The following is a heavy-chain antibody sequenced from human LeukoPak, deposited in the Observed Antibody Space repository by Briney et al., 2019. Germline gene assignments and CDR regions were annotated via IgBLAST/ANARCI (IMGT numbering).Heavy chain of an antibody. J-gene: IGHJ4*02. Sequence: SETLSLTCTVSGNSISSGYYWGWIRQPPGKGLEWIGSIYYTGSTYYNPSLKSRVTISLDTSKNHFSLNLTSVTAADTAVYYCARDRQYYYDSSASFDYWGQGTLVTVSS. CDR1: GNSISSGYY. CDR2: IYYTGST. V-gene: IGHV4-38-2*02. CDR3: ARDRQYYYDSSASFDY. D-gene: IGHD3-22*01.